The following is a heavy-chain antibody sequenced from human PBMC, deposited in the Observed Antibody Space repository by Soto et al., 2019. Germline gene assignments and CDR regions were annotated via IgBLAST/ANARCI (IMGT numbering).Heavy chain of an antibody. D-gene: IGHD2-2*01. CDR1: GFTFTSST. J-gene: IGHJ6*02. Sequence: ESVGGLVKPGGSLRLSCAASGFTFTSSTMKWVRQAPGKGLEWVSSISSGSSDKYYADSVRGRFTISRDDAKNSVYLQMKGLRAEDSAVYYCVRLDCSGTSCYFYGLDVWGQGTTVTVSS. CDR2: ISSGSSDK. V-gene: IGHV3-21*06. CDR3: VRLDCSGTSCYFYGLDV.